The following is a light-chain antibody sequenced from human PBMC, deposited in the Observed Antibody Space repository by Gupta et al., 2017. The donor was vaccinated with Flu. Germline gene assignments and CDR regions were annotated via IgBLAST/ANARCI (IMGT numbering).Light chain of an antibody. CDR2: DVN. CDR3: SSYTSSTTLV. J-gene: IGLJ1*01. CDR1: SSDVGGYNS. V-gene: IGLV2-14*01. Sequence: QSALTQPASVSASPGQSITISCTGSSSDVGGYNSVSWYQHHPGKAPKLMIYDVNNWPAGVSDRFSGSKSGSTASLTISGLQAEDAAEYYCSSYTSSTTLVFGTGTKVNVL.